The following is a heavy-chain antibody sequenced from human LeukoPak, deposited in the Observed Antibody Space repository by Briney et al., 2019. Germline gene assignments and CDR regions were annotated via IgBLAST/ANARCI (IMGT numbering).Heavy chain of an antibody. J-gene: IGHJ4*02. V-gene: IGHV6-1*01. Sequence: SQTLSLTCAISGDSVSRNSAAWNWIRQYPSRGLGWLGRTYYRSKWYNDYAVCVKSRITINPDTSKNQFSLQLNSVTPEDTAVYYSAREGTVGTLYWGQGTLVTVSS. CDR1: GDSVSRNSAA. CDR3: AREGTVGTLY. CDR2: TYYRSKWYN. D-gene: IGHD4-23*01.